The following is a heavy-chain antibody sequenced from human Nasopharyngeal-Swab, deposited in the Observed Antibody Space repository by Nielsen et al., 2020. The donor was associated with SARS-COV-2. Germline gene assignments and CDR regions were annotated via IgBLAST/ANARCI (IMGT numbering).Heavy chain of an antibody. D-gene: IGHD3-3*01. Sequence: GESLKISCRTSGYTFAHDWIGWVRQMPGKGLEWLGIIFPDDSQTRYSPSFNGQVTISVDKSTSTAYLQWSSLKASDTAIYYCAKYYDQDGYSPWGQGTLVTVSS. CDR2: IFPDDSQT. CDR1: GYTFAHDW. V-gene: IGHV5-51*01. CDR3: AKYYDQDGYSP. J-gene: IGHJ1*01.